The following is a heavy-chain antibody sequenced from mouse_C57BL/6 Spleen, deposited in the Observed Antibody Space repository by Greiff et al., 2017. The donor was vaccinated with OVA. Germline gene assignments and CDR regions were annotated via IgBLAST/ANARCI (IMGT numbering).Heavy chain of an antibody. V-gene: IGHV1-15*01. J-gene: IGHJ2*01. CDR2: IDPETGGT. Sequence: VQRVESGAELVRPGASVTLSCKASGYTFTDYEMHWVKQTPVHGLEWIGAIDPETGGTAYNQKFKGKAILTADKSSSTAYMELRSLTSEDSAVYYCTPDGYYGRYYFDYWGQGTTLTVSS. D-gene: IGHD2-3*01. CDR3: TPDGYYGRYYFDY. CDR1: GYTFTDYE.